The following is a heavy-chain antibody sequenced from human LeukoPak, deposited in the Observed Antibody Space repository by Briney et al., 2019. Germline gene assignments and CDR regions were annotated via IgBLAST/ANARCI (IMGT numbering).Heavy chain of an antibody. CDR1: GGSISSYY. J-gene: IGHJ3*02. V-gene: IGHV4-59*08. CDR3: ARRVIHSGWYQNDAFDI. CDR2: IYYSGST. Sequence: PSETLSLTCTVSGGSISSYYWSWIRQPPGKGLEWIGYIYYSGSTNYNPSLKSRVTISVDTSKNQFSLKLSSVTAADTAVYYCARRVIHSGWYQNDAFDIWGQGTMVTVSS. D-gene: IGHD6-19*01.